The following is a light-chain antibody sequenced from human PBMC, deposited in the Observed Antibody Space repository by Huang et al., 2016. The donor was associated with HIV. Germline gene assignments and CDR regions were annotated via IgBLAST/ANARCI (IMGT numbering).Light chain of an antibody. CDR2: WAS. J-gene: IGKJ4*01. CDR3: QQYFETPLT. CDR1: QTILYSSKNKNY. Sequence: DIVMTQSPDSLAASLGERATVNCKSSQTILYSSKNKNYLAWYQQKPGQPPTLLIYWASTRESGVPDRFSGSGSGTDFTLTISSLQAEDVAVYYCQQYFETPLTFGGGTKVEIK. V-gene: IGKV4-1*01.